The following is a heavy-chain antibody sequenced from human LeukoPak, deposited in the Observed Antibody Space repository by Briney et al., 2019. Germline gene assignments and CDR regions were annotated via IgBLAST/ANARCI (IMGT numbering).Heavy chain of an antibody. D-gene: IGHD1-26*01. Sequence: GESLRLSCTASGSTFSTYPMTWVRQAPGQGLEWVSAISGNSVTIFYADSVKGRFTISRDNSKNTLYLQMYSLRAEDTAVYYCAKILSGTYSFDLWGQGTLVTVSS. V-gene: IGHV3-23*01. CDR1: GSTFSTYP. CDR3: AKILSGTYSFDL. CDR2: ISGNSVTI. J-gene: IGHJ4*02.